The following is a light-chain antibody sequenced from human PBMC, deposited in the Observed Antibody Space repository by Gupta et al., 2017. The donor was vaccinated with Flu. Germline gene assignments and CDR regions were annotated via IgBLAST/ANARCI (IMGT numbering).Light chain of an antibody. Sequence: SYVLTPPPSVSVAPGQTARITCGGNDIGRKSVHWYQQKPGQGPVLVVHDDSDRPSGIPERFSGSNSVNTATLTISRVEVGDEADYYCQVWDTSSDSVFGTGTKVTVL. CDR1: DIGRKS. V-gene: IGLV3-21*02. CDR2: DDS. CDR3: QVWDTSSDSV. J-gene: IGLJ1*01.